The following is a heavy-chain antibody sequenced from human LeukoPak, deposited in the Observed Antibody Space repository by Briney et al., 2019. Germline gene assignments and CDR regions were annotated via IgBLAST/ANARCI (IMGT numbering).Heavy chain of an antibody. CDR3: ARQGYDILTGYIDAFDI. V-gene: IGHV4-59*08. D-gene: IGHD3-9*01. J-gene: IGHJ3*02. CDR1: GGSISSYY. Sequence: SETLSLTCTGSGGSISSYYWSWIRQPPGKGLEWIGYISYSGSTNYNPSLKSRVTISIDTSKNQFSLKLRSVTAADTAIYYCARQGYDILTGYIDAFDIWGQREIGSVSS. CDR2: ISYSGST.